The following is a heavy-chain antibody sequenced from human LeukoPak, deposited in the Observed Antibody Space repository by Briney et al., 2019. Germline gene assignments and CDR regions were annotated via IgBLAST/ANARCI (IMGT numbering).Heavy chain of an antibody. Sequence: PSETLSLTCTVSGGSISSGGYYWRWLRQHRGKGLEWIGYIYYSGSTYYNPSLKSRVTISVGTSKNQLSLKLSSVTAADTAVYYCARGSRLLWFGELLTAANWFDPWGQGTLVTVSS. CDR2: IYYSGST. J-gene: IGHJ5*02. V-gene: IGHV4-31*03. D-gene: IGHD3-10*01. CDR3: ARGSRLLWFGELLTAANWFDP. CDR1: GGSISSGGYY.